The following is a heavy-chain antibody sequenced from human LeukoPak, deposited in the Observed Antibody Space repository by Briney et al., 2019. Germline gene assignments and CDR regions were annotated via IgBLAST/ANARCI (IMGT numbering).Heavy chain of an antibody. D-gene: IGHD6-13*01. CDR1: GGSINDQA. CDR2: VHYTGSS. Sequence: SETLSLTCTVAGGSINDQAWCWVRQPAGRGLEWIGCVHYTGSSEYNASLKSRLTISTDTSNNQVSLKVTSVTAADTAIYSCARLSRISTAGAYSYHSLDIWGQGTTVTVSS. J-gene: IGHJ6*02. V-gene: IGHV4-59*11. CDR3: ARLSRISTAGAYSYHSLDI.